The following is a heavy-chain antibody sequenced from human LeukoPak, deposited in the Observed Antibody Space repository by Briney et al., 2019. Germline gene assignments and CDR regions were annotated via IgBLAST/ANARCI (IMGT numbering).Heavy chain of an antibody. CDR2: IYYRGST. CDR3: ARGEGFGEFPFDY. D-gene: IGHD3-10*01. Sequence: SETLSLTCSVSDDSISTSDYYWGWIRQPPGKGLEWIGSIYYRGSTYYNSSLKSRVTISVDTSKNQFSLKLSSVTAADTAVYYCARGEGFGEFPFDYWGQGTLVTVSS. CDR1: DDSISTSDYY. J-gene: IGHJ4*02. V-gene: IGHV4-39*07.